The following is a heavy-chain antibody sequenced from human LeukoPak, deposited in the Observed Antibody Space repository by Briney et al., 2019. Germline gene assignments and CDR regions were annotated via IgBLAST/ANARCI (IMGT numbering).Heavy chain of an antibody. J-gene: IGHJ4*02. CDR2: IYYSGST. Sequence: SETLSLTCTVSGGSISSSSYYWGWIRQPPGKGLEWIGSIYYSGSTYYHPSLKSRVTISVDTSKNQFSLKLSSVTAADTAVYYCARHRDGYNRPFDYWGQGTLVTVSS. CDR3: ARHRDGYNRPFDY. CDR1: GGSISSSSYY. V-gene: IGHV4-39*07. D-gene: IGHD5-24*01.